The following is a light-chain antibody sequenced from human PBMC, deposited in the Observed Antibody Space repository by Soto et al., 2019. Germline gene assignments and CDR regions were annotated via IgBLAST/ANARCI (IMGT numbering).Light chain of an antibody. J-gene: IGLJ3*02. Sequence: QSALTQPASVSGSPGQSITMSCTGASSDIGGYNYVSWYRQHPGEAPKLMIYEVTNRPSGVSNRFSGSKSGNTASLTISGLQAEDEADYYCCSYTSSGTPVFGGGTKLTV. CDR3: CSYTSSGTPV. CDR1: SSDIGGYNY. CDR2: EVT. V-gene: IGLV2-14*01.